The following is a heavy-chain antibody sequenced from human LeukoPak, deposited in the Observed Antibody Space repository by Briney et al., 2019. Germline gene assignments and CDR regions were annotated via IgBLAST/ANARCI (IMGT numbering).Heavy chain of an antibody. V-gene: IGHV3-30*03. J-gene: IGHJ4*02. D-gene: IGHD6-13*01. CDR3: ARELGTRIAAAGIIDY. CDR1: GIIFSNYW. CDR2: ISYDGSNK. Sequence: GGSLRLSCAASGIIFSNYWMHWVRQAPGKGLEWVAVISYDGSNKYYADSVKGRFTISRDNSKNTLYLQMNSLRAEDTAVYYCARELGTRIAAAGIIDYWGQGTLVTVSS.